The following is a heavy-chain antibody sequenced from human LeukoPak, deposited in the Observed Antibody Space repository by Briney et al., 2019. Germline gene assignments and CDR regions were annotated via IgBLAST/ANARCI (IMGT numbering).Heavy chain of an antibody. CDR1: GGSISSSNW. D-gene: IGHD6-13*01. CDR3: ARGLIAAAGNNSDY. J-gene: IGHJ4*02. Sequence: SGTLSLTCAVSGGSISSSNWWSWVRQPPGKGLEWIGEIYHSGSTNYNPSLKSRVTISVDTSKNQFSLKLSSVTAADTAVYYCARGLIAAAGNNSDYWGQGTLVTVSS. V-gene: IGHV4-4*02. CDR2: IYHSGST.